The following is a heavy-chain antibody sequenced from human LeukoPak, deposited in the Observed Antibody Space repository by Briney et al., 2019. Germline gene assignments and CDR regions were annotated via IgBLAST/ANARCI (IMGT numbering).Heavy chain of an antibody. CDR1: GFSFSTYA. CDR3: ANRPLDY. CDR2: ISATGGST. Sequence: GGSLRLSCAASGFSFSTYAMSWVRQAPGKGPEWVSAISATGGSTYYADSVKGRFTISRDNSKNTLYLQINTLRAEDTAVYYCANRPLDYWGQGTLVTVSS. V-gene: IGHV3-23*01. J-gene: IGHJ4*02.